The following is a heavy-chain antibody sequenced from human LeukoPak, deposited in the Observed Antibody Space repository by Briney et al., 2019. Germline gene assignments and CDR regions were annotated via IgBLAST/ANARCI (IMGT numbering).Heavy chain of an antibody. D-gene: IGHD6-19*01. CDR2: IYYSGST. CDR1: GGSISNYC. V-gene: IGHV4-59*08. J-gene: IGHJ3*02. CDR3: ARPSRTGSGWDAFDI. Sequence: SETLSLTCTVSGGSISNYCWSWIPQPPGKELEWIGYIYYSGSTNYNPSLTGRVTISVDTSKNQLSLNLSSVTAADTAMYYCARPSRTGSGWDAFDIWGQGTMVTVSS.